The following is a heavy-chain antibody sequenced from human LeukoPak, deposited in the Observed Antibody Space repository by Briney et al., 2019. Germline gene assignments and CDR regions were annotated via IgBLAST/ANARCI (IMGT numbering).Heavy chain of an antibody. J-gene: IGHJ6*02. CDR1: GGSISSSYYY. CDR3: ARLVGATWLMYYYYGMDV. CDR2: INHSGST. V-gene: IGHV4-39*07. D-gene: IGHD1-26*01. Sequence: PSETLSLTCTVSGGSISSSYYYWSWIRQPPGKGPEWIGEINHSGSTNYNPSLKSRVTISIDTSKNQFSLKLSSVTAADTAVYYCARLVGATWLMYYYYGMDVWGQGTTVTVSS.